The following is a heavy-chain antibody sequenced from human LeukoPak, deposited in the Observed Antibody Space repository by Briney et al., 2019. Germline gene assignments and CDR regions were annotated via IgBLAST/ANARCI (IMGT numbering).Heavy chain of an antibody. CDR3: ARGGSISGYGAKYYYYYYMDV. Sequence: PSETLSLTCAVYGGSFSGYYWSWIRQPPGKGLEWIGEINHSGSTNYNPSLKSRVTISVDTSKNQFSLKLSSVTAADTAVYYCARGGSISGYGAKYYYYYYMDVWGKGTTVTISS. J-gene: IGHJ6*03. D-gene: IGHD5-12*01. CDR2: INHSGST. V-gene: IGHV4-34*01. CDR1: GGSFSGYY.